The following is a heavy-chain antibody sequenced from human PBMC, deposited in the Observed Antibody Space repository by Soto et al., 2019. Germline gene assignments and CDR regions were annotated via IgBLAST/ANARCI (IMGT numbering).Heavy chain of an antibody. V-gene: IGHV3-9*01. CDR1: GFIFDDYA. Sequence: EVQLVESGGGLVQPGRSLRLSCAASGFIFDDYAMHWVRQAPGKGLEWVSGISWNSGSIGYADSVKGRFTISSDNAKNSLYLQINSLRTEATALYYCAQGPRSAYQVLYSFDYWGQGTLVTVSS. CDR2: ISWNSGSI. CDR3: AQGPRSAYQVLYSFDY. J-gene: IGHJ4*02. D-gene: IGHD2-2*01.